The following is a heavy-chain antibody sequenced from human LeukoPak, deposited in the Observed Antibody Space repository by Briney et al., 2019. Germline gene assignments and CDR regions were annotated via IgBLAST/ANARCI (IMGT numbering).Heavy chain of an antibody. J-gene: IGHJ4*02. CDR3: ARDRGKYQLLPTDY. Sequence: PGGSLRLSCAASGFNFDDYGMSWVRQAPGKGLEWVSGISWNGGYRGYANSVKGRFSISRDNAKNSLYLQMNSLRAEDTALYYCARDRGKYQLLPTDYWGQGTLVTVSS. CDR1: GFNFDDYG. V-gene: IGHV3-20*04. D-gene: IGHD2-2*01. CDR2: ISWNGGYR.